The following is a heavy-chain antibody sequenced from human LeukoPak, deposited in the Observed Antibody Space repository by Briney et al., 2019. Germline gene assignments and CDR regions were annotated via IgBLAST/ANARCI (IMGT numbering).Heavy chain of an antibody. CDR1: GFTFSSYG. V-gene: IGHV3-30*03. CDR2: ISYDGSNK. Sequence: RGSLRLSCAASGFTFSSYGMHWVRQAPGKGLEWVAVISYDGSNKYYADSVKGRFTISRDNSKNTLYLQMNSLRAEDTAVYYCVTDRDFWSGYPFVYWGQGTLVTVSS. D-gene: IGHD3-3*01. J-gene: IGHJ4*02. CDR3: VTDRDFWSGYPFVY.